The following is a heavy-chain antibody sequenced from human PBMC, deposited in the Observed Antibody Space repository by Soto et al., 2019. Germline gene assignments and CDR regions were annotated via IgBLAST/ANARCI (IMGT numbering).Heavy chain of an antibody. J-gene: IGHJ2*01. CDR3: ASHVVIDWYFDL. V-gene: IGHV4-38-2*01. CDR2: IYHSGST. D-gene: IGHD3-22*01. CDR1: GYSISSGYY. Sequence: PSETLSLTCAVSGYSISSGYYWGWIRQPPGKGLEWIGSIYHSGSTYYNPSLKSRVTISVDTSKNQFSLKLSSVTAADTAVYYCASHVVIDWYFDLWGRGTLVTVSS.